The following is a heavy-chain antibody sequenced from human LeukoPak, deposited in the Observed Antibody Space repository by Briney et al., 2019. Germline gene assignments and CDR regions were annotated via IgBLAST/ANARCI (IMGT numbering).Heavy chain of an antibody. CDR2: IKSKTDGGTT. J-gene: IGHJ6*03. V-gene: IGHV3-15*01. CDR3: TIEGTVVTIGFYYYYYYMDV. CDR1: GFTFSNAW. Sequence: GGSLRLSCAASGFTFSNAWMSWVRQAPGKGLEWVGRIKSKTDGGTTDYAAPVKGRFTISRDDSKNTLYLQMNSLKTEDTAVYYCTIEGTVVTIGFYYYYYYMDVWGKGTTVTVSS. D-gene: IGHD3-10*01.